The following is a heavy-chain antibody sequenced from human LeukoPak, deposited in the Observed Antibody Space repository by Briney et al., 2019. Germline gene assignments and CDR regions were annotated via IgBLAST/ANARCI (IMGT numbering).Heavy chain of an antibody. V-gene: IGHV3-7*01. Sequence: GGSLRLSCAASGFTFHDYWMSWVHQAPGRGLEWVTNIKQDGSDKSYVDSVKGRFTVSRDNAKNTMFLQMNSLRVEDTAVYYCARRGLWYMSNLDAFNLWGQGTMVTVSS. D-gene: IGHD2-8*01. CDR2: IKQDGSDK. J-gene: IGHJ3*01. CDR1: GFTFHDYW. CDR3: ARRGLWYMSNLDAFNL.